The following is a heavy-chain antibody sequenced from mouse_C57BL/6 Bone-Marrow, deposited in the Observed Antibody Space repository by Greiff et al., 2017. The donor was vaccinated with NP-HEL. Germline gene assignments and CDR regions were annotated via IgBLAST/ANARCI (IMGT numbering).Heavy chain of an antibody. Sequence: EVQLQQSGAELVRPGASVKLSCTASGFNIKDDYMHWVKQRPEQGLEWIGWIDPENGDTEYASKFQGKATITADTSSNTAYLQLSSLTSEDTAVYYCTPGGGGWYFDVGGTGTTVTVSS. CDR2: IDPENGDT. V-gene: IGHV14-4*01. J-gene: IGHJ1*03. CDR1: GFNIKDDY. CDR3: TPGGGGWYFDV.